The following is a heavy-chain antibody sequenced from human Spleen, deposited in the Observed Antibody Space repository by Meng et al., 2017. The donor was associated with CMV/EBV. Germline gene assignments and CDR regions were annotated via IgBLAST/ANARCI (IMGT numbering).Heavy chain of an antibody. V-gene: IGHV1-46*01. Sequence: ASVKVSCKASGYTFTSHYMHWVRQAPGQGLEWMGIMTPSGDSTTYAQKFQGRVTMIRDTSTSTAYMELRSLRSDDTAVYYCARDSTRFLEWLPFDYWGQGTLVTVSS. CDR2: MTPSGDST. CDR1: GYTFTSHY. J-gene: IGHJ4*02. CDR3: ARDSTRFLEWLPFDY. D-gene: IGHD3-3*01.